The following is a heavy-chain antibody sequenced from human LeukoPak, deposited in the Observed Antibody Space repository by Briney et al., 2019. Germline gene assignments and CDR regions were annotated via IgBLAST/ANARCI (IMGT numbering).Heavy chain of an antibody. CDR3: ARGVAVAVTFDY. CDR1: GGTFSSYA. J-gene: IGHJ4*02. D-gene: IGHD6-19*01. V-gene: IGHV1-69*05. Sequence: SVKVSCKASGGTFSSYAISWVRQAPGQGLEWMGRIFPIFGTANYAQKFQGRVTITTDESTSTAYMGLSSLRSEDTAVYYCARGVAVAVTFDYWGQGTLVTVSS. CDR2: IFPIFGTA.